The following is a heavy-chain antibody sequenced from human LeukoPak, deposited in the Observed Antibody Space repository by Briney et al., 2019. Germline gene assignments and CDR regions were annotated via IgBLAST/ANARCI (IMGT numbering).Heavy chain of an antibody. V-gene: IGHV3-49*04. CDR2: IRSKAYGGTT. CDR3: TTDPIGIAVAGNEH. D-gene: IGHD6-19*01. CDR1: GFTFGDYA. J-gene: IGHJ4*02. Sequence: GGSLRLSCTASGFTFGDYAMSWVRKAPGKGLEWVGFIRSKAYGGTTEYAASVKGRFTISRDDSKSIAYLQMNSLKTEDTAVYYCTTDPIGIAVAGNEHWGQGTLVTLSS.